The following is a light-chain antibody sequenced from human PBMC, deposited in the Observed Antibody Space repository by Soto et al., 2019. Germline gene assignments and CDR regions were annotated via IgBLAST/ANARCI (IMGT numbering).Light chain of an antibody. J-gene: IGLJ1*01. CDR3: QVWDSSSDPV. CDR2: YDS. V-gene: IGLV3-21*04. CDR1: NIGSKS. Sequence: SYELTQPPSVSVAPGKTARITCGGNNIGSKSVYWYQQKPGQAPVLVIYYDSDRPSGIPERFSGSNSGNTATLTISRVEAGDEADYYCQVWDSSSDPVFGTGTKLTVL.